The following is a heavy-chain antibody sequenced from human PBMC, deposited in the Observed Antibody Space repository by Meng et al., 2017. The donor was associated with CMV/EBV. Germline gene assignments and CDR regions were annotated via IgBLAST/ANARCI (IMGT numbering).Heavy chain of an antibody. CDR3: ARDPHSSSWYGWFDP. CDR1: GDTVSSDSAA. CDR2: TYYRSKWYN. J-gene: IGHJ5*02. V-gene: IGHV6-1*01. Sequence: QRHLQQAVPVLVKPPQTTSLTCAISGDTVSSDSAASNWIRHYPSRVLEWLVRTYYRSKWYNDYAVSVKSRITLNPDTSKNQFSLQLNSVTPEDTAVYYCARDPHSSSWYGWFDPWGQGTLVTVSS. D-gene: IGHD6-13*01.